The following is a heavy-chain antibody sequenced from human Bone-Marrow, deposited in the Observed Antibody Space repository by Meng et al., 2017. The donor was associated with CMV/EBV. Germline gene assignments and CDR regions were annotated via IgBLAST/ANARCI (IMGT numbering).Heavy chain of an antibody. J-gene: IGHJ4*02. CDR2: ISYDGSNK. CDR3: ARGVAAAGYFDY. D-gene: IGHD2-15*01. Sequence: SWSASGFTFSSYAMHWVRKAPGKGLEWVAVISYDGSNKYYADSVKGRFTISRDNSKNTLYLQMNSLRAEDTAVYYCARGVAAAGYFDYWGQGTLVTVSS. V-gene: IGHV3-30*04. CDR1: GFTFSSYA.